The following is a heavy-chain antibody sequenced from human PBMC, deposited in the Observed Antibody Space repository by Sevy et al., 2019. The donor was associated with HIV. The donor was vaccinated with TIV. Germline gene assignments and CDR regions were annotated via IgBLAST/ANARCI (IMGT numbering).Heavy chain of an antibody. CDR3: ARGGLTVIGYYFDY. J-gene: IGHJ4*02. D-gene: IGHD4-17*01. Sequence: LSLTCAVYGGSFSGYYWSWIRQPPGKGLEWIGEINHSGSTNYNPSLKSRVTISVDTSKNQFSLKLSSVTAADTAVYYCARGGLTVIGYYFDYWGQGTLVTVSS. V-gene: IGHV4-34*01. CDR1: GGSFSGYY. CDR2: INHSGST.